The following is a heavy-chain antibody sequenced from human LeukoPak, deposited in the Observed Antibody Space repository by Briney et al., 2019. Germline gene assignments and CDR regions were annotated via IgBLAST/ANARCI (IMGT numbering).Heavy chain of an antibody. CDR3: ARVAWPYYDYYMDV. J-gene: IGHJ6*03. CDR1: GYTFTSYP. V-gene: IGHV7-4-1*02. Sequence: ASVKVSCKVSGYTFTSYPVNWVRQAPGQGLEWMGWINTNTGSPTYAPGFTGRFVFSLDTSVSTAYLQINSLKAEDSAVYYCARVAWPYYDYYMDVWGKGTTVNVSS. D-gene: IGHD5-12*01. CDR2: INTNTGSP.